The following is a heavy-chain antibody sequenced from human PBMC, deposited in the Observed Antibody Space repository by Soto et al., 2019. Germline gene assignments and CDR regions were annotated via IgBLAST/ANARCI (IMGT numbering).Heavy chain of an antibody. Sequence: SETLSLTCTVSGGSISSYYWSWIRQPPGKGLEWIGYIYYSGSTNYNPSLKIRVTISVDTSKNQFSLKLSSVTDADTAVYYCARDRPLGDIDSSGPWATNWFDPWGQGTLVTVAS. CDR3: ARDRPLGDIDSSGPWATNWFDP. CDR2: IYYSGST. V-gene: IGHV4-59*01. CDR1: GGSISSYY. D-gene: IGHD3-22*01. J-gene: IGHJ5*02.